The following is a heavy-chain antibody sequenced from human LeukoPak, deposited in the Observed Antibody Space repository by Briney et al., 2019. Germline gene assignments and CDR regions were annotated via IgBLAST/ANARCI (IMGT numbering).Heavy chain of an antibody. CDR2: IYYTGST. J-gene: IGHJ3*02. Sequence: SETLSLTCTVSGGSIRRSSYYWGWTRQPPGKGLEWIGSIYYTGSTYYNPALKSRITMSIDTSKNQFSLKLSSVTAADTAVYYCARHGDGGNDDAFDIWGQGTMVTVSS. CDR1: GGSIRRSSYY. CDR3: ARHGDGGNDDAFDI. V-gene: IGHV4-39*01. D-gene: IGHD4-23*01.